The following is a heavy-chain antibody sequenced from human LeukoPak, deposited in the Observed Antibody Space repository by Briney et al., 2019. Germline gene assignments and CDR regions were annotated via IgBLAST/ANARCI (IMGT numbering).Heavy chain of an antibody. CDR2: IYYSGST. CDR1: GGSISSYY. D-gene: IGHD3-3*01. V-gene: IGHV4-59*01. CDR3: ARGHKGVAPGY. J-gene: IGHJ4*02. Sequence: SETLSLTCTVSGGSISSYYWSWIRQPPGKGLEWIGYIYYSGSTNYNPSLKSRVTISVDTSKNQFSLKLGSVTAADTAVYYCARGHKGVAPGYWGQGTLVTVSS.